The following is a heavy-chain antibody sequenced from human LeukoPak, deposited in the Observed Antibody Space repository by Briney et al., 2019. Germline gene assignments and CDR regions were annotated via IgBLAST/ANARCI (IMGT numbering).Heavy chain of an antibody. CDR3: AREDGYKAFDY. J-gene: IGHJ4*02. Sequence: ASVKVSCKASGYTFTGYYMHWVRQAPGQGLERMGWINPNSGGTNYAQKFQGWVTMTRDTSISTAYMELSRLRSDDTAVYYCAREDGYKAFDYWGQGTLVTVSS. CDR2: INPNSGGT. D-gene: IGHD5-24*01. CDR1: GYTFTGYY. V-gene: IGHV1-2*04.